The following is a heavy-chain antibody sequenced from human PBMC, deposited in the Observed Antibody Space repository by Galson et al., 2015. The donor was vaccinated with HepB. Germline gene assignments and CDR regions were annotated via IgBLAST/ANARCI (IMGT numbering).Heavy chain of an antibody. D-gene: IGHD3-10*01. CDR3: ARGDRIWFGREALDY. CDR1: GFTFSSYA. J-gene: IGHJ4*02. CDR2: ISYDGSNK. Sequence: SLRLSCAASGFTFSSYAMHWVRQAPGKGLEWVAVISYDGSNKYYADSVEGRFTISRDNSKNTLYLQMNSLRAEDTAVYYCARGDRIWFGREALDYWGQGTLVTVSS. V-gene: IGHV3-30*04.